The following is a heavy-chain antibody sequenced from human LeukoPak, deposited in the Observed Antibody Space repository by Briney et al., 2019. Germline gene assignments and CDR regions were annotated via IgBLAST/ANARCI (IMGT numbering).Heavy chain of an antibody. Sequence: SETLSLTCAVYGGSFSGYYWSWIRQPPGKGLEWIGEINHSGSTNYNPSLKSRVTISVDTSKNQFSLKLSSVTAADTAVYYCASRPVVSAAIWGYENSHPWGQGTLVTVSS. CDR3: ASRPVVSAAIWGYENSHP. CDR2: INHSGST. D-gene: IGHD2-2*01. J-gene: IGHJ5*02. CDR1: GGSFSGYY. V-gene: IGHV4-34*01.